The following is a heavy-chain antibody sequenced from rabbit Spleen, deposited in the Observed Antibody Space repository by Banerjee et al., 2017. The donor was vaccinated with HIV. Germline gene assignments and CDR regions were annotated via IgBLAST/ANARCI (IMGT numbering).Heavy chain of an antibody. V-gene: IGHV1S40*01. J-gene: IGHJ4*01. Sequence: QSLEESGGDLVKPGASLTLTCTASGVSFTNNNYMCWVRQAPGKGLEWIACIDTGRSGFTYFARWAKGRLTISRSTSLNPVTVQMTSLSAADTATYFCVKDWRSLSSGWGRALWGPGTLVTVS. CDR1: GVSFTNNNY. D-gene: IGHD4-1*01. CDR2: IDTGRSGFT. CDR3: VKDWRSLSSGWGRAL.